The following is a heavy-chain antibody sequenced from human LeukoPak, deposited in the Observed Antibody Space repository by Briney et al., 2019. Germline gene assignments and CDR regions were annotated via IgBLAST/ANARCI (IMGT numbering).Heavy chain of an antibody. CDR3: TRSYCSSTSCYSRYFDY. CDR2: ISAYNGNT. Sequence: GASVKVSCKASGYTFTSYGISWVRQAPGQGLEWMGWISAYNGNTNYAQKLQGRVTMTTDTSTSTAYMEVRSLRSDDTAVYYCTRSYCSSTSCYSRYFDYWGQGTLVTVSS. D-gene: IGHD2-2*01. J-gene: IGHJ4*02. V-gene: IGHV1-18*01. CDR1: GYTFTSYG.